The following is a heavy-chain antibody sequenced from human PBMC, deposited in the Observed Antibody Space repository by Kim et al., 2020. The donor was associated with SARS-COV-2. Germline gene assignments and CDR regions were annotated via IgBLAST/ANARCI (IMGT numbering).Heavy chain of an antibody. V-gene: IGHV4-31*03. Sequence: SETLSLTCTVSGGSISSGGYYWSWIRQHPGKDLEWIGYIYYSGSTYYNPSLKSRVTISVDTSKNQFSLKLSSVTAADTAVYYCARKYCSGGSCSYFDYWGQGTLVTVSS. D-gene: IGHD2-15*01. CDR3: ARKYCSGGSCSYFDY. J-gene: IGHJ4*02. CDR2: IYYSGST. CDR1: GGSISSGGYY.